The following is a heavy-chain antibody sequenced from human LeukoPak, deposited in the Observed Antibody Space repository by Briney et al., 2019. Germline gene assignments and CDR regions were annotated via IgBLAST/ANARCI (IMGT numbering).Heavy chain of an antibody. V-gene: IGHV3-23*01. CDR3: AKTNGYYDY. CDR2: ISGGGDTT. D-gene: IGHD3-22*01. CDR1: GSTFSNFG. J-gene: IGHJ4*02. Sequence: GGSLRLSCAASGSTFSNFGMSWVRQAPGRGLEWVSGISGGGDTTYYAESVKGRFTISRDNSKNTLFLQMNSLSAEDTAVYYCAKTNGYYDYWGQGTLVAVSS.